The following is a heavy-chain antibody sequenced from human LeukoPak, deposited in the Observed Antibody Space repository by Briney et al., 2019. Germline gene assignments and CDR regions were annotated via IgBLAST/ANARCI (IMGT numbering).Heavy chain of an antibody. Sequence: GGSLRLSCAASGLTFDDYTMHWVRQAPGKGLEWVSLISWDGGNTFYADSVKGRFTISRDNSKNSLYLQMNSLRTEDTALYYCAKGYRIVSGSLDYWGQGTLVTVSS. CDR1: GLTFDDYT. J-gene: IGHJ4*02. D-gene: IGHD3-10*01. CDR3: AKGYRIVSGSLDY. CDR2: ISWDGGNT. V-gene: IGHV3-43*01.